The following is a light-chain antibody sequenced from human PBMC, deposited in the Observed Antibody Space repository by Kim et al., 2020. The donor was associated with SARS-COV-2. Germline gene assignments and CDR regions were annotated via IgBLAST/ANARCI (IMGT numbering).Light chain of an antibody. Sequence: EIVLTQSPGTLSLSPGDRSTLSCRTSQSISTGYLAWYQQKPGQAPRLLIYTASNRATGIPDRFSGSESGTDFTLTINRLEPEDSAMYYCHHFSFAPHYTFGQGTKLEI. J-gene: IGKJ2*01. V-gene: IGKV3-20*01. CDR3: HHFSFAPHYT. CDR1: QSISTGY. CDR2: TAS.